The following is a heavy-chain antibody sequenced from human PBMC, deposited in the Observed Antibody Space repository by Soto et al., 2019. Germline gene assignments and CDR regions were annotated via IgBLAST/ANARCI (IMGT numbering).Heavy chain of an antibody. V-gene: IGHV1-18*01. CDR3: AREGNSFVSGGNPPPRFYGMGV. CDR1: GYTFTSYG. Sequence: QIQLVQSGPEVRKPGASVKVSCKASGYTFTSYGISWVRQAPGQGLEWLGWISAYNDNTNYAQKLQGRVTLTTDTPPGPAYMGRRNLRSDETAVYFWAREGNSFVSGGNPPPRFYGMGVWGQGTTVTVSS. CDR2: ISAYNDNT. J-gene: IGHJ6*02. D-gene: IGHD3-10*01.